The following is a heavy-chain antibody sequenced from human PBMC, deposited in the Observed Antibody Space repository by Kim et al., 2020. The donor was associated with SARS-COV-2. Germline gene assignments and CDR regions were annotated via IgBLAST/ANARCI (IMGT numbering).Heavy chain of an antibody. V-gene: IGHV3-9*01. D-gene: IGHD6-13*01. CDR2: ISWNSGSI. Sequence: GGSLRLSCAASGFTFDDYAMHWVRQAPGKGLEWVSGISWNSGSIGYADSVKGRFTISRDNAKNSLYLQMNSLRAEDTALYYCAKDIGRDGSSWHYYYYYYGMDVWGQGTTVTVSS. CDR3: AKDIGRDGSSWHYYYYYYGMDV. J-gene: IGHJ6*02. CDR1: GFTFDDYA.